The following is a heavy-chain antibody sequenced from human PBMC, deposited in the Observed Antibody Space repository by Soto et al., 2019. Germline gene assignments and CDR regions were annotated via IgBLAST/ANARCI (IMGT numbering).Heavy chain of an antibody. CDR1: GFSLSARGVG. Sequence: SGPTLVNPTQTLTLTCTFSGFSLSARGVGVGWIRQPPGKALEWLALIYWDDDKRYSPSVKSRVTITRDTSKTQVLLILADLDPVDSATYYCVRNLGNSPPDYWGQGILVTVSS. CDR2: IYWDDDK. V-gene: IGHV2-5*02. CDR3: VRNLGNSPPDY. D-gene: IGHD1-1*01. J-gene: IGHJ4*02.